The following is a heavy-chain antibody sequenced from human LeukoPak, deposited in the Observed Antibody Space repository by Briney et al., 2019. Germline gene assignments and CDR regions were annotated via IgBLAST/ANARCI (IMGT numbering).Heavy chain of an antibody. CDR2: MYSPGST. CDR1: GGSISSGSYY. Sequence: SETLSLTCTVSGGSISSGSYYWSWIRQPAGKGLEWIGRMYSPGSTNYNPSLKSRVTISGDTSKNQFSLKLSSVTAADTAVYYCTRDRSALDTWGQGTMVTVSS. V-gene: IGHV4-61*02. CDR3: TRDRSALDT. J-gene: IGHJ3*02.